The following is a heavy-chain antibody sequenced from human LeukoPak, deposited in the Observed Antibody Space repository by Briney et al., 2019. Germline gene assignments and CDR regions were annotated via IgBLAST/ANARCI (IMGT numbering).Heavy chain of an antibody. J-gene: IGHJ3*02. CDR2: IYYSGST. CDR3: ARGTHCSSTSCSDAFDI. CDR1: GGSISSSSYY. Sequence: SETLSLTCTVSGGSISSSSYYWGWIRQPPGKGLEWIGSIYYSGSTYYNPSLKSRVTISVDTSKNQFSLKLSSVTAADTAVYYCARGTHCSSTSCSDAFDIWGTGTMVTVSS. D-gene: IGHD2-2*01. V-gene: IGHV4-39*07.